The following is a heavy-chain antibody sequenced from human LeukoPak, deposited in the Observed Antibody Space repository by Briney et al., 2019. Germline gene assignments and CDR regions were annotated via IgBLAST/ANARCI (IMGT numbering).Heavy chain of an antibody. J-gene: IGHJ4*02. D-gene: IGHD3-9*01. CDR3: ARGSMYDILTGYFMAAGDY. CDR2: INWNGGST. Sequence: GGSLRLSCAASGFTFDDYGMSWVRQAPGKGLEWVSGINWNGGSTGYADSVKGRFTISRDNAKNSLYLQMNSLRAEDTALYYCARGSMYDILTGYFMAAGDYWGQGALVTVSS. V-gene: IGHV3-20*04. CDR1: GFTFDDYG.